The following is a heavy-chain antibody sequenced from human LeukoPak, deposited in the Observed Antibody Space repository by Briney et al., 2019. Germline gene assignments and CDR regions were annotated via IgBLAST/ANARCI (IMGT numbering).Heavy chain of an antibody. J-gene: IGHJ4*02. V-gene: IGHV4-4*07. D-gene: IGHD3-3*01. CDR3: ARDRYDFWSGGEFYFDY. CDR2: IYTSGST. CDR1: GGSISSYY. Sequence: SETLSLTCTVSGGSISSYYWSWIRQPAGKGLEWIGRIYTSGSTNYNPSLKSRVTMSVDTSKNQFSLKLSSVTAADTAVYYCARDRYDFWSGGEFYFDYWGQGTLVTVSS.